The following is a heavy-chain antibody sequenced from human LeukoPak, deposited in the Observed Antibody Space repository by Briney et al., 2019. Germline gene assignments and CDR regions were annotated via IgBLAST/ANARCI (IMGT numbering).Heavy chain of an antibody. V-gene: IGHV4-34*01. Sequence: SETLSLTCAVYGGPFSGYYWSWIRQPPGKGLEWIGEINHSGSTNYNPSLKSRVTISVDKSKNQFSLKLSSVTAADTALYYCARNGYYTVEYWGQGTLVTVSS. CDR3: ARNGYYTVEY. CDR1: GGPFSGYY. CDR2: INHSGST. D-gene: IGHD3-3*01. J-gene: IGHJ4*02.